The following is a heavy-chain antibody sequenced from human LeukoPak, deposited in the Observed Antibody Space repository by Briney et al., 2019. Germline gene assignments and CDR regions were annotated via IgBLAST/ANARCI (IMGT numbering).Heavy chain of an antibody. V-gene: IGHV3-NL1*01. CDR2: IYSGGST. CDR3: ARARGLDIVATSGYYGMDV. D-gene: IGHD5-12*01. Sequence: PGRSLRLSCAASGFTFSSYGMHWVRQAPGKGLEWVSVIYSGGSTYYADSVKGRFTISRDNSKNTLYLQMNSLRAEDTAVYYCARARGLDIVATSGYYGMDVWGQGTTVTVSS. J-gene: IGHJ6*02. CDR1: GFTFSSYG.